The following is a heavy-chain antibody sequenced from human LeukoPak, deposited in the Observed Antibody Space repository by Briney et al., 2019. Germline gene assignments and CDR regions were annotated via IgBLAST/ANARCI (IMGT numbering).Heavy chain of an antibody. Sequence: AASVKVSCKSSGYTFTGYYMHWVRRAPGQGLEWMGWINPNSGGTNYAQKFQGRVTMTRDTSISTAYMELSRLRSDETAVYYCARPRSSAKHGGDAFAIWGQGTMVTVSS. CDR1: GYTFTGYY. CDR3: ARPRSSAKHGGDAFAI. D-gene: IGHD3-16*01. V-gene: IGHV1-2*02. J-gene: IGHJ3*02. CDR2: INPNSGGT.